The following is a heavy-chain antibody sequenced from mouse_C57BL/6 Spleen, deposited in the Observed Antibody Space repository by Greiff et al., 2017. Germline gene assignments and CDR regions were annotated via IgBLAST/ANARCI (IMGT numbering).Heavy chain of an antibody. CDR2: INPNNGGT. Sequence: EVQLQQSGPELVKPGASVKISCKASGYTFTDYYMNWVKQSHGKSLEWIGDINPNNGGTSYNQKFKGKATLTVDKSSSTAYMELRSLTSEDSAVYYCARREIYYDYDGRFMDYWGQGTSVTVSS. J-gene: IGHJ4*01. D-gene: IGHD2-4*01. CDR3: ARREIYYDYDGRFMDY. CDR1: GYTFTDYY. V-gene: IGHV1-26*01.